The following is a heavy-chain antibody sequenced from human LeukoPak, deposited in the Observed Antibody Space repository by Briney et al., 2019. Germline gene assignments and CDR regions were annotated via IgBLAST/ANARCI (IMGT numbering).Heavy chain of an antibody. CDR2: IYTSGST. CDR3: ARDLRGLRYFDWLSYFDY. V-gene: IGHV4-39*07. D-gene: IGHD3-9*01. CDR1: GVSISSSSYY. J-gene: IGHJ4*02. Sequence: SETLSLTCTVSGVSISSSSYYWGWVRQPPGKGLEWIGRIYTSGSTNYNPSLKSRVTISVDTSKNQFSLKPSSVTAADTAVYYCARDLRGLRYFDWLSYFDYWGQGTLVTVSS.